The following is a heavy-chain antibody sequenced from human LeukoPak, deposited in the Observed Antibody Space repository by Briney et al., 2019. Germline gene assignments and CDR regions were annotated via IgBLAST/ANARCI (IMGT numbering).Heavy chain of an antibody. V-gene: IGHV3-23*01. J-gene: IGHJ4*02. D-gene: IGHD2-15*01. CDR1: GFTFRAYA. CDR2: ISGSADAT. Sequence: GGSLRLSCAVSGFTFRAYAMSWVRQPPGKGLEWVSGISGSADATWYADSVKGRFTISRDNSKNTVNVQMNSLRPEDTAVYYCAKCSGSSCYSSGAFDNWGQGTLVTVSS. CDR3: AKCSGSSCYSSGAFDN.